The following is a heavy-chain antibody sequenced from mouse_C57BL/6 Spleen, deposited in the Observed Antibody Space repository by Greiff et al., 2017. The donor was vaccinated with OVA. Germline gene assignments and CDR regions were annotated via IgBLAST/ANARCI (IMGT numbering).Heavy chain of an antibody. CDR2: IDPSDSYT. CDR3: ARGGYGLWYFDV. V-gene: IGHV1-50*01. D-gene: IGHD1-1*01. J-gene: IGHJ1*03. Sequence: QVQLQQPGAELVKPGASVKLSCKASGYTFTSYWMQWVKQRPGQGLEWIGEIDPSDSYTNYNQKFKGKATLTVDTSSITAYMQLSSLTSEDSAVYYCARGGYGLWYFDVWGTGTTVTVSS. CDR1: GYTFTSYW.